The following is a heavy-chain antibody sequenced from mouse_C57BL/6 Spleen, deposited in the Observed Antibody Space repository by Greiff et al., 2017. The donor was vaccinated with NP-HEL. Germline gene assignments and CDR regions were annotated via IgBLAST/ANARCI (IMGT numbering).Heavy chain of an antibody. CDR3: VREGYYGSSYVGDY. Sequence: EVQLVESGGGLVQPKGSLKLSCAASGFTFNTYAMHWVRQAPGKGLEWVARIRSKSSNYATYYADSVKDRFTISRDDSQSMLYLQMNNLKTEDTAMYYCVREGYYGSSYVGDYWGQGTTLTVSS. D-gene: IGHD1-1*01. J-gene: IGHJ2*01. CDR2: IRSKSSNYAT. V-gene: IGHV10-3*01. CDR1: GFTFNTYA.